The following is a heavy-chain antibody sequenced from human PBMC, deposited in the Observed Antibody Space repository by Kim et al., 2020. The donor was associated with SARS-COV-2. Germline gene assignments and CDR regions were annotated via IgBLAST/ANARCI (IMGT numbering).Heavy chain of an antibody. CDR2: ISGRGGST. D-gene: IGHD2-8*01. V-gene: IGHV3-23*01. J-gene: IGHJ4*02. CDR3: AKGPYCTFSGCFGGAFDF. CDR1: GFTFNIYA. Sequence: GGSLRLSCAASGFTFNIYAMSWVRQTPGKGLEWVSGISGRGGSTYYPDSVKGRFTISRDDSKNTVFLQMNSLRVEDTAVYYCAKGPYCTFSGCFGGAFDFWGQGSLVTVSS.